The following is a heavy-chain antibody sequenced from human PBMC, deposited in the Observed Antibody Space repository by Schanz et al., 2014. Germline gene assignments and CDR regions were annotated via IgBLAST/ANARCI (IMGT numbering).Heavy chain of an antibody. CDR3: ARDGVDAAAGGNY. Sequence: QVQLVQSGADVKKPGSSVRVSCKASGGTFSRLTFSWVRQAPGQGLEWMGWISPYNGNTNYAPKVQGRVTVTTDTSTSTVYMELRSLTSDDTAVYYCARDGVDAAAGGNYWGQGTLVTVSP. V-gene: IGHV1-18*01. J-gene: IGHJ4*02. CDR1: GGTFSRLT. D-gene: IGHD6-13*01. CDR2: ISPYNGNT.